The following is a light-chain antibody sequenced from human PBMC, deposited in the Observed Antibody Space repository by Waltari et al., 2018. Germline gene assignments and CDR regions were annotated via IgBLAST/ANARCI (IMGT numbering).Light chain of an antibody. J-gene: IGKJ3*01. Sequence: DIVMTQTPPFLPVTPGEQASISCRSSQSLLHTDGRTYLYWYMQKPGKPPRLLIYRVSHRFSGVPDRFSGSGSGTDFTLKISRVEAEDVGVYYCMQTLQIPFTFGPGTKLDIK. CDR2: RVS. V-gene: IGKV2D-29*01. CDR1: QSLLHTDGRTY. CDR3: MQTLQIPFT.